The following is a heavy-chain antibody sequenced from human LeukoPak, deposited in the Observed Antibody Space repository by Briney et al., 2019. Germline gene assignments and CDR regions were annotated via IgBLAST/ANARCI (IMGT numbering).Heavy chain of an antibody. CDR3: ARSYYDSSGYYFGDAFMI. Sequence: GGSPRLSCAASGFTFSRYRVHWVPQAPGNGLVWVSRINSDKSNTNYANSVRSRLTIARHNAKNRLYLQMNSLRAEDTAMYYCARSYYDSSGYYFGDAFMIWGHGKMVTVSS. CDR1: GFTFSRYR. D-gene: IGHD3-22*01. CDR2: INSDKSNT. V-gene: IGHV3-74*01. J-gene: IGHJ3*02.